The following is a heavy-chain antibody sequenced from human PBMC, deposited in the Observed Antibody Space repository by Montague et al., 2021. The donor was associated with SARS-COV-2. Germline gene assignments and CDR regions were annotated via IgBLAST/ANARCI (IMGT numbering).Heavy chain of an antibody. J-gene: IGHJ5*02. CDR2: IYYSGST. V-gene: IGHV4-39*02. CDR1: GGSVSSSSYR. D-gene: IGHD3-3*01. Sequence: SETLSLTCSVSGGSVSSSSYRWGWLRQPPGKGLEWIGSIYYSGSTYYPSSLKSRVTISVDTSKNQFSLKLSSVTAADTAVYYCARDHPSNTIFGVVTIGSWFDPWGQGTLVTVSS. CDR3: ARDHPSNTIFGVVTIGSWFDP.